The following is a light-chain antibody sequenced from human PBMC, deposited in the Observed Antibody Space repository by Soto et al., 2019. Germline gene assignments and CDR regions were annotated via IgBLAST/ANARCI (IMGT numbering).Light chain of an antibody. J-gene: IGKJ1*01. V-gene: IGKV3-15*01. CDR1: QSLRSK. CDR3: QQYNNWPPT. CDR2: EAS. Sequence: IVMTQSPAAPSVSPGERATLSCRASQSLRSKLAWYQQKPGQAPRLLIHEASTRATGIPARFSGSGSGTEFTLTISTLQSEDFAVYYCQQYNNWPPTFGQGTKVDIK.